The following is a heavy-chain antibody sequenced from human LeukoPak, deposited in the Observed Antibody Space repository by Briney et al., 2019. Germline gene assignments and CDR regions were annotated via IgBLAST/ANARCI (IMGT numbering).Heavy chain of an antibody. CDR1: GGSISSGSYY. J-gene: IGHJ4*02. CDR2: IYTSGST. D-gene: IGHD6-19*01. V-gene: IGHV4-61*02. CDR3: ARDEAGTLGVYFDY. Sequence: PSETLSLTCTVSGGSISSGSYYWSWIRQPAGKGLEWIGRIYTSGSTNYNPSLKSRVTISVDTSKNQFSLKLSSVTAADTAVYYRARDEAGTLGVYFDYWGQGTLVTVSS.